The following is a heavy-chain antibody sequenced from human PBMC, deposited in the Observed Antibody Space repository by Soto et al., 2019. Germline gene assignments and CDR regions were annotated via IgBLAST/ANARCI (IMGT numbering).Heavy chain of an antibody. CDR3: ARSTGWLIFDF. Sequence: SETLSLTCTVSGDSISTYYWSWIRQPPGKGLEWIGYVYYSGSTNYNPSLKSRAALSVDTSKNQFSLKLTSVTAADTAVYYCARSTGWLIFDFWGQGTLVTVSS. CDR2: VYYSGST. CDR1: GDSISTYY. V-gene: IGHV4-59*01. J-gene: IGHJ4*02. D-gene: IGHD5-12*01.